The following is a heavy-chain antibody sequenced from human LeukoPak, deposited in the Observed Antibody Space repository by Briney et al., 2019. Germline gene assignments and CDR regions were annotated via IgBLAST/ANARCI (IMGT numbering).Heavy chain of an antibody. CDR3: ARDENGHNYKDGMDV. CDR2: IWYGGSNK. V-gene: IGHV3-33*08. J-gene: IGHJ6*02. Sequence: GRSLRLSCAASGFTFSSYGIHWVRQAPGKGLEWVAVIWYGGSNKYYADSVKGRFTISRDNSKNTLYLQMNSLRVEDTAVYFCARDENGHNYKDGMDVWGQGATVTVSS. CDR1: GFTFSSYG. D-gene: IGHD5-24*01.